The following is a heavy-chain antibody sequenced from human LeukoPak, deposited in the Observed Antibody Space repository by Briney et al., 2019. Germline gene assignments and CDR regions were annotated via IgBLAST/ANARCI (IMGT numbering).Heavy chain of an antibody. CDR1: GYTFSNYY. CDR3: ARALRLDEYKKPPGAFDM. D-gene: IGHD3-16*01. J-gene: IGHJ3*02. V-gene: IGHV1-46*01. Sequence: ASVKVSCKASGYTFSNYYMHWVRQAPGQGLEWMGIINQNGDSASYTQKFQGRVTMTRDTSTSTVYMELSSLRSEDTAVYYCARALRLDEYKKPPGAFDMWGQGTMVIVSS. CDR2: INQNGDSA.